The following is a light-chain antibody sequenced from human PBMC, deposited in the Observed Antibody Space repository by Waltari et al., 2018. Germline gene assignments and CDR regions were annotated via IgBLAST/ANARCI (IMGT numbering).Light chain of an antibody. J-gene: IGLJ2*01. Sequence: SVLTQPPSASGTPGQRVTIPCSGSSSNLGSNVLNLYQQVPGTTPKLLIYRNDQRPSGVPDRFSGSKSGTSASLAISGLRSEDEADYYCAAWDDKLGGRWEFGGGTKLTVL. CDR1: SSNLGSNV. CDR2: RND. V-gene: IGLV1-47*01. CDR3: AAWDDKLGGRWE.